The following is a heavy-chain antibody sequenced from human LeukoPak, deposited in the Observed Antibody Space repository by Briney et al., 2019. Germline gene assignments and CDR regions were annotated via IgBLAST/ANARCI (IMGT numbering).Heavy chain of an antibody. CDR3: ARVGGSGSYGYYYYMDV. CDR2: IYTSGST. V-gene: IGHV4-4*07. D-gene: IGHD3-10*01. Sequence: SETLSLTCTVSGGSISSYYWSWIRQPAGKGLEWIGRIYTSGSTNYNPSLKSRVTMSVDTSKNQFSLKLSSVTAADTAVYYCARVGGSGSYGYYYYMDVWGKGTTVTISS. CDR1: GGSISSYY. J-gene: IGHJ6*03.